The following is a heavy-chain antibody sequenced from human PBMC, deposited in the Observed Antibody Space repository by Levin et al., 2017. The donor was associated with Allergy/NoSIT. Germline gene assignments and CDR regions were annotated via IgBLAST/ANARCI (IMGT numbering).Heavy chain of an antibody. V-gene: IGHV1-46*01. J-gene: IGHJ3*02. D-gene: IGHD1-1*01. CDR2: INPSGGKT. CDR1: GYTFINYY. CDR3: ARGGLQLAEKAFGAFDI. Sequence: EASVKVSCKASGYTFINYYMHWVRQAPGQGLEWMGIINPSGGKTSYAQKFEERFTMTTDRSTSTGYMDLSSLRNEDTAVYFCARGGLQLAEKAFGAFDIWGHGTMVIVSS.